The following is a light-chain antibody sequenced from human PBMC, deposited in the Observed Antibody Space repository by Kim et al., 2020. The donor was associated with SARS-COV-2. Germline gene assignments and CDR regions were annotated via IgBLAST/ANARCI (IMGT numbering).Light chain of an antibody. CDR1: KLGEGY. CDR2: HDN. CDR3: QAWDSDVI. V-gene: IGLV3-1*01. J-gene: IGLJ2*01. Sequence: SYELTQPPSLSVSPGQTVTITCSGDKLGEGYSAWYQQKAGQSPILVIYHDNKRPSGIPERFSGSNSGNTATLTISGAQAVDEADYYCQAWDSDVIFGGGTQLTVL.